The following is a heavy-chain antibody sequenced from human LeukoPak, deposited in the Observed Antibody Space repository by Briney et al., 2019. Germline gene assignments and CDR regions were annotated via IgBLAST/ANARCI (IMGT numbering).Heavy chain of an antibody. D-gene: IGHD4-23*01. CDR2: INHSGST. CDR3: ARETPSWSGGNSAPCLDY. CDR1: GGSFSGYY. Sequence: SETLSLTCAVYGGSFSGYYWSWIRQPPGKGLEWIGEINHSGSTNYNPSLKSRVTISVDTSKNQFSLKLSSVTAADTAVYYCARETPSWSGGNSAPCLDYWGQGTLVTVSS. J-gene: IGHJ4*02. V-gene: IGHV4-34*01.